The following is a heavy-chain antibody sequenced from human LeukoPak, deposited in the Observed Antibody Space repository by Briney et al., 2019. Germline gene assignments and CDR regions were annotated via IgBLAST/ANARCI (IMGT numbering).Heavy chain of an antibody. CDR3: ARDGSGWSGWFEP. Sequence: SETLSLTCTVSGGSINSYYWSWIRQSPGKGLEWIGYIYYSGSTNYNPSLKSRVTISVDTSKNQFSLKLTSVTAADTAVYYCARDGSGWSGWFEPWGQGTLVTVSS. CDR1: GGSINSYY. CDR2: IYYSGST. D-gene: IGHD6-19*01. V-gene: IGHV4-59*01. J-gene: IGHJ5*02.